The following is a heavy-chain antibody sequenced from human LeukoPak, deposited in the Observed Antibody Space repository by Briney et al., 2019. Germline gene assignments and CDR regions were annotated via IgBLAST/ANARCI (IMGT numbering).Heavy chain of an antibody. Sequence: ESPETLSLTCTVSGVSISSYYWSWIRQPPGKGLEWIGYIYYSGSTNYNPSLKSRVTISVDTSKNQFSLKLSSVTAADTAVYYCARGGIGLDYWGQGTLVTVSS. CDR2: IYYSGST. D-gene: IGHD3-10*01. J-gene: IGHJ4*02. CDR3: ARGGIGLDY. CDR1: GVSISSYY. V-gene: IGHV4-59*01.